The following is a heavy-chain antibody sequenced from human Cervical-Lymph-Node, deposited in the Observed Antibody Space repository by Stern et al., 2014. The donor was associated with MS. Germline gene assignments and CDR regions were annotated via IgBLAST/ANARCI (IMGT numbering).Heavy chain of an antibody. CDR2: INTKTCNP. J-gene: IGHJ4*02. CDR1: GYNVTTYA. D-gene: IGHD4-23*01. Sequence: QVKLVQSGTELRKPGASEKVSGKASGYNVTTYAMNWVRKAPGQGMEWMGRINTKTCNPTFAQVFTGLFVCSFDTSINSAYLQITSLKAEDSSVYYCATWGAGNSPPLFYWCQGTLVTVSS. CDR3: ATWGAGNSPPLFY. V-gene: IGHV7-4-1*02.